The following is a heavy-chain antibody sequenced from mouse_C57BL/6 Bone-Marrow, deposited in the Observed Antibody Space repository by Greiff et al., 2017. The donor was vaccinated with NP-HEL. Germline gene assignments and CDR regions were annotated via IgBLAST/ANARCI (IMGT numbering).Heavy chain of an antibody. CDR2: IDPANGNT. Sequence: VTLKESVAELVRPGASVKLSCTASGFNITNTYMHWVKQRPEQGLEWIGRIDPANGNTKYAPKFQGKATIPADTSSNTAYLQLSCLTSEDTAIYYCAGLRRRGYYAMDYWGQGTSVTVSS. CDR1: GFNITNTY. V-gene: IGHV14-3*01. J-gene: IGHJ4*01. CDR3: AGLRRRGYYAMDY. D-gene: IGHD2-4*01.